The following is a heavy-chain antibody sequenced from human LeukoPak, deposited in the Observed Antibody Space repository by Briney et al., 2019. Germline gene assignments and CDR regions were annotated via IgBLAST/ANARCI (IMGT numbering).Heavy chain of an antibody. CDR1: GGSISSGSYY. D-gene: IGHD3-3*01. Sequence: KPSETLSLTCTVSGGSISSGSYYWSWIRQPAGKGLEWIGRIYTSGSTNYNPSLKSRVTISVDTSKNQFSLKLSSVTAADTAVYYCARDRESGPLDYYYYYMDVWGKGTTVTVSS. CDR2: IYTSGST. V-gene: IGHV4-61*02. J-gene: IGHJ6*03. CDR3: ARDRESGPLDYYYYYMDV.